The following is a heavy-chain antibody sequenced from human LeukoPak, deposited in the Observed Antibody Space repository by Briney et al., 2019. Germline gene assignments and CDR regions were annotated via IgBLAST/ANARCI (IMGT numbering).Heavy chain of an antibody. Sequence: GGSLRLSCTASGFTFGDYAMSWFRQAPGKGLEWVGFIRSKAYGGTTEYAASVKGRFTISRDDSKSIAYLQMNSLKTEDTAVYYCTREEGYSGYGPRDAFDIWGQGTMVTVSS. V-gene: IGHV3-49*03. D-gene: IGHD5-12*01. CDR1: GFTFGDYA. J-gene: IGHJ3*02. CDR2: IRSKAYGGTT. CDR3: TREEGYSGYGPRDAFDI.